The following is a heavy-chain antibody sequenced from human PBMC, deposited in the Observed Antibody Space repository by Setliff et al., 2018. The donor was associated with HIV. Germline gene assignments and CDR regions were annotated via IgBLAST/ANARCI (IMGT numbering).Heavy chain of an antibody. D-gene: IGHD1-20*01. CDR2: IRYDAATK. V-gene: IGHV3-30*02. CDR3: AKISGTFRYIDC. CDR1: GFTFSSYS. J-gene: IGHJ4*02. Sequence: PGGSLRLSCAASGFTFSSYSMNWVRQAPGKGLEWVAFIRYDAATKYYADSVEGRFTISRDNSKNTLYLQMSSLRAEDTAMYYCAKISGTFRYIDCWGQGTLVTVSS.